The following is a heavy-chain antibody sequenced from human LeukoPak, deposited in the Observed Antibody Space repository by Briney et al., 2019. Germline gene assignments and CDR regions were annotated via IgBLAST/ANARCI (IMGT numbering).Heavy chain of an antibody. V-gene: IGHV1-18*01. CDR3: ARDRDLGSAFDI. CDR1: GYTFTSYG. CDR2: ISAYNGNT. D-gene: IGHD3-16*01. Sequence: ASVKVSCKASGYTFTSYGIRWVREAPGQGLEWMGWISAYNGNTNYAQKLQGRVTMTTDTSTSTAYMELRSLRSDDTAVYYCARDRDLGSAFDIWGQGTMVTVSS. J-gene: IGHJ3*02.